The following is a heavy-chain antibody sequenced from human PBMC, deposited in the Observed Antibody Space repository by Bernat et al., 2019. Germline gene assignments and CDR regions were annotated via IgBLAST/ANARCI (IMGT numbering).Heavy chain of an antibody. CDR1: GYTFTSYG. Sequence: QAQLVQSGAEVKKPGASVKVSCKASGYTFTSYGISWVRQAPGQGLEWMGWISAYTGNTNYAQKLQGRVTMTTDTSTSTAYMELRSLRSDDTAVYYCASLWVGATGYDAFDIWGQGTMVTVSS. J-gene: IGHJ3*02. D-gene: IGHD1-26*01. CDR3: ASLWVGATGYDAFDI. V-gene: IGHV1-18*04. CDR2: ISAYTGNT.